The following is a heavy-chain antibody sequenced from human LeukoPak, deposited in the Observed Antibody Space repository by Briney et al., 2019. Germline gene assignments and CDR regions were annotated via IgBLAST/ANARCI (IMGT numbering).Heavy chain of an antibody. CDR3: TRDGDTGMVGGYYYYMDV. CDR1: GFTVSSNY. Sequence: GGSLRLSCAASGFTVSSNYMSWVRQAPGKGLEWVSVIYSGGSTYYADSVKGRFTISRDNSKNSLYLQMNTLRAEDTAVYYCTRDGDTGMVGGYYYYMDVWGKGTTVTVSS. V-gene: IGHV3-66*01. CDR2: IYSGGST. J-gene: IGHJ6*03. D-gene: IGHD5-18*01.